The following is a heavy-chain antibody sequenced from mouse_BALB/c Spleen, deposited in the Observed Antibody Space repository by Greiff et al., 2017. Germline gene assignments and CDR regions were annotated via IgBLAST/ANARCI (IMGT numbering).Heavy chain of an antibody. V-gene: IGHV1S56*01. CDR3: ARGDVVYYAMDY. CDR1: GYTFTSYY. Sequence: VQLQQSGPELVKPGASVKMSCKASGYTFTSYYIHWVKQRPGQGLEWIGWIYPGDGSTKYNEKFKGKTTLTADKSSSTAYMLLSSLTSEDSAIYFCARGDVVYYAMDYWGQGTSVTVSS. J-gene: IGHJ4*01. D-gene: IGHD3-3*01. CDR2: IYPGDGST.